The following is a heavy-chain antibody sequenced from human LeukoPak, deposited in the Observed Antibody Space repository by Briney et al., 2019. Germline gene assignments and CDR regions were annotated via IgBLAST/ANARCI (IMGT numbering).Heavy chain of an antibody. CDR1: GFTFNKYN. CDR2: ITPKEEWT. J-gene: IGHJ4*02. CDR3: AKDRISGDGDLHLDY. Sequence: GGSLRLSCAASGFTFNKYNMNWVRQAPGKGLEWVSSITPKEEWTYYAESVKGRFTMSRDNSKSTIYLQMNSLRAEDTAMYYCAKDRISGDGDLHLDYWGQGTLVTVSS. D-gene: IGHD4-17*01. V-gene: IGHV3-23*01.